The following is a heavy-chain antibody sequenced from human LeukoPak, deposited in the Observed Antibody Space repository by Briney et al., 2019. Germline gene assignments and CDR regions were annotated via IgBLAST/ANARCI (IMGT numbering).Heavy chain of an antibody. Sequence: ASVKVACKASGYTFTSYGISWVRQAPGQGLEWMGWISAYNGNTNYAQKLQGRVTMTTDTSTSTAYMELRSLRSDDTAVYYCARDHNKGGPLHMVRGRFYGYGGQGTLVTVSS. CDR1: GYTFTSYG. CDR2: ISAYNGNT. D-gene: IGHD3-10*01. J-gene: IGHJ4*02. V-gene: IGHV1-18*01. CDR3: ARDHNKGGPLHMVRGRFYGY.